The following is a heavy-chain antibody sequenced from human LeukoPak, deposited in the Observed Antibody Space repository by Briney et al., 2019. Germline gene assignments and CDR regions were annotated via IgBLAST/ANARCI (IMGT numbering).Heavy chain of an antibody. CDR2: INHSGST. V-gene: IGHV4-34*01. CDR1: GGSFSGYY. Sequence: SETLSLTCAVYGGSFSGYYWSWNRQPPGKGLEWIGEINHSGSTNYNPSLKSRVTISVDTSKNQFSLKLSSVTAADTAVYYCARGDPGYSSGWYPLYYYYYGLDVWGQGTTVTVSS. D-gene: IGHD6-19*01. CDR3: ARGDPGYSSGWYPLYYYYYGLDV. J-gene: IGHJ6*02.